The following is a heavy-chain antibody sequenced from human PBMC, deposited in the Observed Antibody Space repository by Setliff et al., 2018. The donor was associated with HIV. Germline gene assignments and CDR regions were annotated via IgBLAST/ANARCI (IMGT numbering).Heavy chain of an antibody. V-gene: IGHV1-18*01. CDR2: ISAYNDNT. CDR3: ARDSREGGYDQYYYYYGMDV. D-gene: IGHD5-12*01. CDR1: GYTFTSYG. Sequence: ASVKVSCKASGYTFTSYGISWVRQAPGQGLEWMGWISAYNDNTNYAQKLQGRVTMTTDTSTSTAYMELRSLRSDDTAVYYCARDSREGGYDQYYYYYGMDVWGQGTTVTVSS. J-gene: IGHJ6*02.